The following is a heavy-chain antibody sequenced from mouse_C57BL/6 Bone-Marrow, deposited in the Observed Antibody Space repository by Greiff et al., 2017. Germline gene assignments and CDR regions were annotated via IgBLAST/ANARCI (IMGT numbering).Heavy chain of an antibody. CDR2: IYPRSGNT. CDR3: AGSYCYGRGFAY. V-gene: IGHV1-81*01. J-gene: IGHJ3*01. D-gene: IGHD1-1*01. CDR1: GYTFTSYG. Sequence: VQLQESGAELARPGASVKLSCTASGYTFTSYGISWVKQRTGQGLEWIGEIYPRSGNTYYTAKFKGKATLTADKSSNTAYMELRSLASTDSSVYFCAGSYCYGRGFAYWGQGTLVTVSA.